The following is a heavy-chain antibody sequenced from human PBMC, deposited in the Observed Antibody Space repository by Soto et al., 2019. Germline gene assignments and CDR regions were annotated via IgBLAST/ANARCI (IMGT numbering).Heavy chain of an antibody. V-gene: IGHV4-34*01. D-gene: IGHD2-2*01. CDR3: ARRVPGISTDY. Sequence: QVQLQQWGAGLLEPSETLSLTCAVYGESFSGFFWSWIRQPPGKGLEWIGEIDYSGSVNYNPSLKSRVTISVDTTKNQFSLKLRSVTAADTAVYYCARRVPGISTDYWGQGNLVTVAS. CDR2: IDYSGSV. J-gene: IGHJ4*02. CDR1: GESFSGFF.